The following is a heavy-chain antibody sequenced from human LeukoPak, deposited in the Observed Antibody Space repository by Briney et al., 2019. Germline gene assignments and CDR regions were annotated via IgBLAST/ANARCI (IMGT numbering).Heavy chain of an antibody. CDR3: ARVGYCSGGSCRPAYYYMDV. CDR2: IIPIFGTA. Sequence: GASVKLSCKASGGTFSSYAISWVRQAPGQGLEWMGGIIPIFGTANYAQKFQGRVTITTDESTSTAYMELSSLRSEDTAVYYCARVGYCSGGSCRPAYYYMDVWGKGTTVTVSS. V-gene: IGHV1-69*05. CDR1: GGTFSSYA. J-gene: IGHJ6*03. D-gene: IGHD2-15*01.